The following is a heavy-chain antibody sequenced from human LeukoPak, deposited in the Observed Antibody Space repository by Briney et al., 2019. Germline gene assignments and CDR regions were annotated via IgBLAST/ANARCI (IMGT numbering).Heavy chain of an antibody. Sequence: PSETLSLTCSVSSVSGGSISTYYWSWIRQPPGRGLEWIGDIHDSGITNSNPSLKSRVTISVDTSKRQFSLRLTSVTAADTAVYYCARSPAITYSDRSGFYHGDFDYWGQGTLVTVSS. D-gene: IGHD3-22*01. CDR3: ARSPAITYSDRSGFYHGDFDY. V-gene: IGHV4-59*01. CDR1: GGSISTYY. CDR2: IHDSGIT. J-gene: IGHJ4*02.